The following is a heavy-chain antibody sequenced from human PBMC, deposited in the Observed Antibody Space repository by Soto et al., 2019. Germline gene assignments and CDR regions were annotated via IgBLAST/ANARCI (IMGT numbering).Heavy chain of an antibody. V-gene: IGHV1-8*01. CDR3: ARDHLWFGQFSPSV. CDR2: MNPNSGNT. J-gene: IGHJ4*02. CDR1: GYTFTSYD. Sequence: ASVKVSCKASGYTFTSYDINWVRQATGQGLEWMGWMNPNSGNTGYAQKFQGRVTMTRNTSISTACMELSSLRSEDTAVYYCARDHLWFGQFSPSVWGQGTLVTVSS. D-gene: IGHD3-10*01.